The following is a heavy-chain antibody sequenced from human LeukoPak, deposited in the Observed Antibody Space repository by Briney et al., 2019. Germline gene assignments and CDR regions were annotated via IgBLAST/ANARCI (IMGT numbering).Heavy chain of an antibody. D-gene: IGHD2-21*02. CDR1: GYSISSGYY. J-gene: IGHJ4*02. CDR2: IYHGGST. CDR3: ARDLASCAGDCYSDGFDY. Sequence: NPSETLSLTCTVSGYSISSGYYWGWIRPSPGKGLEWIGRIYHGGSTYYNPSLRSRVIVSVDTSKNHFSLKMSSVTAADTAVYYCARDLASCAGDCYSDGFDYWGQGALVTVSS. V-gene: IGHV4-38-2*02.